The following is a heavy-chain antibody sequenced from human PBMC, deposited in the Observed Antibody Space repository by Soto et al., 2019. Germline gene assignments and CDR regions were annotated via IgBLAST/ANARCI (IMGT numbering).Heavy chain of an antibody. CDR1: GFTFSSSW. CDR3: ARGPSGWFGYDY. D-gene: IGHD6-19*01. CDR2: INSGASTT. V-gene: IGHV3-74*01. Sequence: PGGARRLSCAASGFTFSSSWMHWVRQAPGKGLVWVSRINSGASTTNYADSVKGRFTISRDNAKNTLYLQMDSLTAEDTAVYYCARGPSGWFGYDYWGQGTLVTVSS. J-gene: IGHJ4*02.